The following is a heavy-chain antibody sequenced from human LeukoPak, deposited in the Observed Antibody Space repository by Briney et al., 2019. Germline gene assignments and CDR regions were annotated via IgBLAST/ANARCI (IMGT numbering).Heavy chain of an antibody. V-gene: IGHV4-4*02. Sequence: PSETLSLTCAVSGGSISSNNWWSWVRQPPGKGLEWIGYMQYTGSTNYNPSLKSRVTISLDSSNSQLSLKLKSVTAADTAVYFCARVRRFNGPYNVYFDYWGQGTLVTVSS. CDR3: ARVRRFNGPYNVYFDY. D-gene: IGHD2-8*01. CDR2: MQYTGST. CDR1: GGSISSNNW. J-gene: IGHJ4*02.